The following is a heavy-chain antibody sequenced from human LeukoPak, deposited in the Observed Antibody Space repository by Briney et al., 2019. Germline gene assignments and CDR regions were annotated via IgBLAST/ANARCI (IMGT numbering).Heavy chain of an antibody. J-gene: IGHJ3*02. CDR3: AKDRLITFGGVIVRSAFDI. D-gene: IGHD3-16*02. Sequence: GGSLRLSCAASGFTFRSYAMTWVRQAPGKGLEWVSGITASGGSTYYADSVKGRFTISRDNSKNTLYLQMNSLRAEYTAVYYCAKDRLITFGGVIVRSAFDIWGQGTMVTVSS. CDR2: ITASGGST. V-gene: IGHV3-23*01. CDR1: GFTFRSYA.